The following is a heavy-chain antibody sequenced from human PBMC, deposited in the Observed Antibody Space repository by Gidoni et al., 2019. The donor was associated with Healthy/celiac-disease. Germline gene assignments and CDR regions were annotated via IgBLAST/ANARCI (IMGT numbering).Heavy chain of an antibody. J-gene: IGHJ3*02. V-gene: IGHV3-7*04. CDR2: IKQDGSEK. CDR3: ARFDSYYYDSSGYFNDAFDI. D-gene: IGHD3-22*01. Sequence: EVQLVESGGGLVQPGGSLRLSCAASGFTFSSYWMSWVRQAPGKGLEWVANIKQDGSEKYYVDSVKGRFTISRDNAKNSLYLQMNSLRAEDTAVYYCARFDSYYYDSSGYFNDAFDIWGQGTMVTVSS. CDR1: GFTFSSYW.